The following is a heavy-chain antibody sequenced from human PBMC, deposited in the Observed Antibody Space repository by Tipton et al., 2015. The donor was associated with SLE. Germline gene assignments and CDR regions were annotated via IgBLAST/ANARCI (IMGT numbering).Heavy chain of an antibody. CDR3: ARGGTPRVSPAASFDY. V-gene: IGHV4-59*01. CDR1: GGSISSDS. CDR2: SYYRGST. J-gene: IGHJ4*02. Sequence: TLSLTCTVSGGSISSDSWSWIRQPPGKGLEWIGDSYYRGSTNSNPSLKSRVTTSVDTSRNHISLRLSSVTAADTAVYYCARGGTPRVSPAASFDYWGQGTLVSASS. D-gene: IGHD2-2*01.